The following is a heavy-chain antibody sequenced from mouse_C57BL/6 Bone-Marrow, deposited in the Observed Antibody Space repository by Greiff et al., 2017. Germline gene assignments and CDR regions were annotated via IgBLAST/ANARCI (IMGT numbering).Heavy chain of an antibody. J-gene: IGHJ3*01. Sequence: QVHVKQSGAELVRPGASVTLSCKASGYTFTDYEMHWVKQTPVHGLEWIGAIDPETGGTAYNQKFKGKAILTADKSSSTAYMELRSLTSEDSAVYYCTRRGDGYDGAWFAYGGQGTLVTVSA. CDR1: GYTFTDYE. D-gene: IGHD2-2*01. V-gene: IGHV1-15*01. CDR2: IDPETGGT. CDR3: TRRGDGYDGAWFAY.